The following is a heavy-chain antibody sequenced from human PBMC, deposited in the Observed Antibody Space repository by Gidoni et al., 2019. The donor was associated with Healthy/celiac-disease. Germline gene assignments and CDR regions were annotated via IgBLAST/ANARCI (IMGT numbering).Heavy chain of an antibody. CDR3: ARTYCSSTSCYSDANWFDP. J-gene: IGHJ5*02. V-gene: IGHV2-26*01. CDR1: GFSRSKDRMG. Sequence: QVTLKESGPVLVKPTETLTLTCTVAGFSRSKDRMGVSWIRQTPGTALAWLAHVFSNDENAYSTSLKSMLTISKDPSKSQVVLTMTNMDPVDTAPSYCARTYCSSTSCYSDANWFDPWGQGTLVTVSS. D-gene: IGHD2-2*02. CDR2: VFSNDEN.